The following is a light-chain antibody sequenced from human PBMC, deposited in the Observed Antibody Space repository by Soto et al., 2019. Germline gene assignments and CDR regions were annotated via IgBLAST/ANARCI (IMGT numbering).Light chain of an antibody. J-gene: IGLJ2*01. CDR3: SSYAGSASVVV. V-gene: IGLV2-8*01. Sequence: SALTQPPSASGSPGQSVTISCTGTSSDVGGYNYVSWYPQRPGKAPKLMIYEVRQRPSGVPDRFSGSKSGDTASLTVSGLQAEDEADYYCSSYAGSASVVVFGGGTKLTVL. CDR2: EVR. CDR1: SSDVGGYNY.